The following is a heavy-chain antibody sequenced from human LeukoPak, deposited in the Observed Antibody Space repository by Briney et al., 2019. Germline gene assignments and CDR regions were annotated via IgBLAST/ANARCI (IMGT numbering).Heavy chain of an antibody. J-gene: IGHJ5*02. Sequence: SETLSLTCTVSGGSISSSSYYWGWIRQPPGKGLEWIGSIYYSGSTYYNPSLKSRVTISVDTSKNQSSLKLSSVTAADTAVYYCARDGTSGSYSRYNWFDPWGQGTLVTVSS. CDR3: ARDGTSGSYSRYNWFDP. CDR2: IYYSGST. D-gene: IGHD1-26*01. CDR1: GGSISSSSYY. V-gene: IGHV4-39*07.